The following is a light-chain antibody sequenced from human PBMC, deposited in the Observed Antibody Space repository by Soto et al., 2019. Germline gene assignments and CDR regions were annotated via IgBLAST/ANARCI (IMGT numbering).Light chain of an antibody. CDR1: QQISGW. CDR2: KGS. J-gene: IGKJ2*01. V-gene: IGKV1-5*03. Sequence: DIQMTQSPSTLSASVGDRVTITCRASQQISGWLAWYQQKPGKAPKLLIYKGSVLESGVPSRFSGSGSGTEFTLTIDSLQPHDSATYYCQKYNSLYTFGQGTKVDIK. CDR3: QKYNSLYT.